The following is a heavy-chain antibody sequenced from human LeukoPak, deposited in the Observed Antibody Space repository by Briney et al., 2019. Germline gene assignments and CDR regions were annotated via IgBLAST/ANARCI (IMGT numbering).Heavy chain of an antibody. D-gene: IGHD3-22*01. CDR1: GGTFSSYA. CDR2: IIPILGIA. J-gene: IGHJ4*02. Sequence: ASVKVSCKASGGTFSSYAISWVRQAPGQGLEWMGRIIPILGIANYAQKFQGRVTITADKSTSTAYMELSSLRSEDTAVYYCARGESSGYIHLDYWGQGTLVTVSS. CDR3: ARGESSGYIHLDY. V-gene: IGHV1-69*04.